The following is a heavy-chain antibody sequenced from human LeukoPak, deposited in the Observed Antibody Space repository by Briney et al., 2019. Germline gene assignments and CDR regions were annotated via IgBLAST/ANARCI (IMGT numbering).Heavy chain of an antibody. CDR1: GYTFTSYG. J-gene: IGHJ4*02. CDR3: ARAGCSGGSCYSVDY. D-gene: IGHD2-15*01. CDR2: ISAYNGNT. Sequence: ASVKVSCKASGYTFTSYGISRVRQAPGQGLEWMGWISAYNGNTNYAQKLQGRVTMTTDTSTSTAYMELRSLRSEDTAVYYCARAGCSGGSCYSVDYWGQGTLVTVSS. V-gene: IGHV1-18*01.